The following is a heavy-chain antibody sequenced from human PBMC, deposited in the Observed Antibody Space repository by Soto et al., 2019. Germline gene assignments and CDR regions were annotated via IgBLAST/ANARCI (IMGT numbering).Heavy chain of an antibody. J-gene: IGHJ4*02. Sequence: QVQLVESGGGVVQPGRSLRLSCAASGFTFSSHSIQWVRQAPGKGLEWVAVISYYGSIKYYAGSVKGRFTISRDNSKNTAYLQMNSLRAEDTAVFYCAREWSTSGDLDYWGQGTLVIVSS. CDR2: ISYYGSIK. V-gene: IGHV3-30-3*01. D-gene: IGHD3-10*01. CDR3: AREWSTSGDLDY. CDR1: GFTFSSHS.